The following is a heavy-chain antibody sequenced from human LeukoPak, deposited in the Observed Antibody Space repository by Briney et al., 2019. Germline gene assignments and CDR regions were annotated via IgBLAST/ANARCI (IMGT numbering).Heavy chain of an antibody. CDR3: ASGTRYYYDTTGYYYFTL. CDR2: IYYSGIT. V-gene: IGHV4-59*01. Sequence: SETPLTCTVFGGSISSYYWSWIRQPAGKGLEWIGYIYYSGITNYNPSLKSRVTISVDTSKNQFSLNLNFVTAADTAVYYCASGTRYYYDTTGYYYFTLWGRGALVTVSS. J-gene: IGHJ4*02. CDR1: GGSISSYY. D-gene: IGHD3-22*01.